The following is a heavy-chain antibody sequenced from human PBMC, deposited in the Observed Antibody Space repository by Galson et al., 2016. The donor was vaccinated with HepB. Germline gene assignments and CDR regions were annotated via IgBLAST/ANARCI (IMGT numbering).Heavy chain of an antibody. D-gene: IGHD6-13*01. CDR3: ARVREQQRLDAFDI. J-gene: IGHJ3*02. CDR2: ISSGSSHI. V-gene: IGHV3-21*01. CDR1: GFTFRSNN. Sequence: SLRLSCAASGFTFRSNNMNWVRQAPGKGLEWVSSISSGSSHIYYADSVKGRFTISRDNSKNSLYLQMNSLRAEDTAVYYCARVREQQRLDAFDIWGQGTMVTVSS.